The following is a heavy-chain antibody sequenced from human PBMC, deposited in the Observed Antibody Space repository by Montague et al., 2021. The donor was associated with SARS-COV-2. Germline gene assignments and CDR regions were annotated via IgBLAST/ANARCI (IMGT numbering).Heavy chain of an antibody. CDR3: ARGTPGY. Sequence: SETLSLTCAVYGGSFSDYHWSWIRQPPEGGLEWIGLINNGGSTKNNPSLKSRVTISIDTSKNQFSLKLSSVSAADTAVYYCARGTPGYWGQGTLVTVSS. V-gene: IGHV4-34*01. CDR1: GGSFSDYH. CDR2: INNGGST. J-gene: IGHJ4*02.